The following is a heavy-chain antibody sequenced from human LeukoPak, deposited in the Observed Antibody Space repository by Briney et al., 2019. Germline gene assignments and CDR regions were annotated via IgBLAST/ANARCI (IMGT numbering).Heavy chain of an antibody. J-gene: IGHJ4*02. CDR2: ITSSNAPT. CDR1: GFTFSSYA. D-gene: IGHD2-21*02. V-gene: IGHV3-23*01. Sequence: PGGSLRLSCAASGFTFSSYAMTWVRQAPGKGLEWVSTITSSNAPTNYADSVKGRFTISRDNSRNTLYLQMNSLRAEDTAIYYCAKSCGGDCYYCDYCGQGTLVTVSS. CDR3: AKSCGGDCYYCDY.